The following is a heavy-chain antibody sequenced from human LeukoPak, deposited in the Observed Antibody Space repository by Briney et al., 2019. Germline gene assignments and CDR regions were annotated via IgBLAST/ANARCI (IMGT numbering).Heavy chain of an antibody. D-gene: IGHD3-3*01. CDR1: GFTFSTSA. CDR3: TCTIFGVRETYYYYMDV. Sequence: GGSLRLSCAASGFTFSTSAMHWVRQAPGKGLEWVAVISYDGSNKYYADSVKGRFTISRDNSNNTLYLQMNSLRADDTAVYYCTCTIFGVRETYYYYMDVWGKGTTVTVSS. CDR2: ISYDGSNK. V-gene: IGHV3-30-3*01. J-gene: IGHJ6*03.